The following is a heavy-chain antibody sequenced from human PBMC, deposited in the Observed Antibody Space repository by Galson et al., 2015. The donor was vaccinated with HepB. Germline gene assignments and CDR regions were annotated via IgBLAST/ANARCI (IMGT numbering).Heavy chain of an antibody. D-gene: IGHD5-24*01. CDR3: ARVEMATNKGLDY. CDR1: GFTFSSYS. V-gene: IGHV3-21*01. Sequence: SLRLSCAASGFTFSSYSMNWVRQAPGKGLEWVSSISSSSSYIYYADSVKGRFTISRDNAKNSLYLQMNSLRAEDTAVYYCARVEMATNKGLDYWGQGTLVTVSS. CDR2: ISSSSSYI. J-gene: IGHJ4*02.